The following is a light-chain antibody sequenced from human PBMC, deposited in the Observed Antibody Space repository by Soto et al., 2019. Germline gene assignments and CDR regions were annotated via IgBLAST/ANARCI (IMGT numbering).Light chain of an antibody. J-gene: IGKJ4*01. V-gene: IGKV1-39*01. Sequence: DIQMTQSPSSLSASVGDRVTITCRASEDISLYLNWYQQKPGKAPKLLIYAASILQSGVSSRISGGGSGTDFTLTFSSLQPEDFATYFCQQSYSAPYTFGGGTTVDI. CDR3: QQSYSAPYT. CDR2: AAS. CDR1: EDISLY.